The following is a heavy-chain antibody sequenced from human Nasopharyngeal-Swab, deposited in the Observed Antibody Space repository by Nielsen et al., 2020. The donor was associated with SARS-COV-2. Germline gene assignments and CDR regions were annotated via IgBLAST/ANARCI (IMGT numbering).Heavy chain of an antibody. CDR1: WDSVSNNGAT. CDR3: ARGGVYYYGMDV. D-gene: IGHD6-25*01. J-gene: IGHJ6*02. CDR2: TYYRSQWKS. V-gene: IGHV6-1*01. Sequence: PLSLTCVISWDSVSNNGATWNWIRQSPSRGLEWLGRTYYRSQWKSVYAVSVTSRLTIYPDTSKIQFSLQLSSVTPGDTASYYCARGGVYYYGMDVWGQGTTVTVSS.